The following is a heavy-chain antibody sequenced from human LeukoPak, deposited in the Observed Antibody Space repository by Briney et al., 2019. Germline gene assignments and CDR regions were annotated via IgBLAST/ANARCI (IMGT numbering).Heavy chain of an antibody. J-gene: IGHJ6*02. V-gene: IGHV3-48*02. D-gene: IGHD5-24*01. Sequence: GGSLRLSCAASGFTFSTSGMTWVRQAPGKGLEWVAYISSRSESKYYAASVKGRFTISRDNAHNSLYLRMNSLRDDDTAVYYCARVWQLGVWGQGTAVTVSS. CDR2: ISSRSESK. CDR3: ARVWQLGV. CDR1: GFTFSTSG.